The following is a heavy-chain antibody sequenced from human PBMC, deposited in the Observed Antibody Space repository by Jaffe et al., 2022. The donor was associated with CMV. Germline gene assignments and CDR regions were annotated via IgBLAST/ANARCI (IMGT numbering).Heavy chain of an antibody. CDR3: TRLTRDGDLYYYYYHHLDV. V-gene: IGHV3-53*02. CDR2: IDSDGRA. J-gene: IGHJ6*03. CDR1: GFTVSSDY. Sequence: EVQLVESGGGLIQPGGSLRLSCAASGFTVSSDYMSWVRQAPGKGLDWVSLIDSDGRANYADSVKGRFIISRDNSKNTVYLQMNSLRADDTAIYYCTRLTRDGDLYYYYYHHLDVWGKGTTVTVSS. D-gene: IGHD4-17*01.